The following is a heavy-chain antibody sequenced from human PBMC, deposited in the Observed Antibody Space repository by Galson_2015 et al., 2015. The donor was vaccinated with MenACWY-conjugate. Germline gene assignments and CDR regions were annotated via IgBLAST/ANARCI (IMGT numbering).Heavy chain of an antibody. Sequence: SETLSLTCAVSGASISNRNWWSWVRQSPGKGLAWLGEIYHTGHTNYNPSLKSRLTISIDKSNNQFSLNLASVTAADTAVYYCARRRPRDIGGGFDIWGQGTLVTVSS. CDR3: ARRRPRDIGGGFDI. D-gene: IGHD2-15*01. J-gene: IGHJ3*02. CDR2: IYHTGHT. V-gene: IGHV4-4*02. CDR1: GASISNRNW.